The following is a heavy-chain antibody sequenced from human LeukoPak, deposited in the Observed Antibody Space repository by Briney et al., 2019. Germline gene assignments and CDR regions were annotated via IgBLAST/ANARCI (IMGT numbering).Heavy chain of an antibody. Sequence: GGSLRLSCAASGFTFDDYGMRWVRQAPGKGLGWVSVISWNGGSTGYADSVKGRFTISRDNSKSTLSLQMNSLRAEDTAAYYCARVQLEIWSDYHWFDPWGQGILVTVSS. CDR3: ARVQLEIWSDYHWFDP. CDR1: GFTFDDYG. V-gene: IGHV3-20*04. D-gene: IGHD1-1*01. CDR2: ISWNGGST. J-gene: IGHJ5*02.